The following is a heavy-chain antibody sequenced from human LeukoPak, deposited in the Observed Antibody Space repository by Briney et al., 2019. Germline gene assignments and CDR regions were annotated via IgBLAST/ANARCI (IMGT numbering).Heavy chain of an antibody. V-gene: IGHV4-30-4*08. D-gene: IGHD6-6*01. CDR1: GGSISSGDYY. Sequence: PSQTLSLTCTVSGGSISSGDYYWRWIRQPPGKGLEWIVYIYYSGCTYHNPSLNSRVTISVDTSKNQFSLKLSSVAAADTAVYYCASWGIGARLVGVGVDYWGQGTLVTVSS. CDR2: IYYSGCT. CDR3: ASWGIGARLVGVGVDY. J-gene: IGHJ4*02.